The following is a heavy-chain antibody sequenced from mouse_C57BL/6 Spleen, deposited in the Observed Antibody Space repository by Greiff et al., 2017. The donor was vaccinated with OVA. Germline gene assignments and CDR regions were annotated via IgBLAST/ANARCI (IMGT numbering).Heavy chain of an antibody. D-gene: IGHD4-1*01. CDR3: ARNYLGRNYFDY. J-gene: IGHJ2*01. V-gene: IGHV2-2*01. Sequence: VKLMESGPGLVQPSQSLSITCTASGFSLTSYGVHWVRQSPGKGLEWLGVIWSGGSTDYNAAFISRLSISKDNSKSQVFFKMNSLQADDTAIYYCARNYLGRNYFDYWGQGTTLTVSS. CDR2: IWSGGST. CDR1: GFSLTSYG.